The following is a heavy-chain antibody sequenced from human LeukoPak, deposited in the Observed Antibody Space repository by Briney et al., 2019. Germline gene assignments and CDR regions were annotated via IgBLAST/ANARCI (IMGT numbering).Heavy chain of an antibody. D-gene: IGHD2-15*01. CDR2: IIPILGIA. V-gene: IGHV1-69*04. J-gene: IGHJ6*02. CDR1: GGTFSSYA. Sequence: ASVKVSCKASGGTFSSYAISWVRQAPGQGLEWMGRIIPILGIANYAQKLQGRVTMTTDTSTSTAYMELRSLRSDDTAVYYCARDSGLGYCSGGSCYQRKDYYYYGMDVWGQGTTVTVSS. CDR3: ARDSGLGYCSGGSCYQRKDYYYYGMDV.